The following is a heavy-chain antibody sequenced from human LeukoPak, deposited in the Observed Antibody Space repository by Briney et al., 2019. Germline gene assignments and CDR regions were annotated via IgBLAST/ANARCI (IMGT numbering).Heavy chain of an antibody. Sequence: GGSLRLSCAASGFTFSSYEMNWVRQAPGKGLEWVSYISSRGSTIYYADSVKGRFTISRDNAKNSLYLQMNSLRAEDTAVYYCARDLGVYDYVWGSSDYWGQGTLVTVSS. J-gene: IGHJ4*02. CDR1: GFTFSSYE. D-gene: IGHD3-16*01. CDR2: ISSRGSTI. CDR3: ARDLGVYDYVWGSSDY. V-gene: IGHV3-48*03.